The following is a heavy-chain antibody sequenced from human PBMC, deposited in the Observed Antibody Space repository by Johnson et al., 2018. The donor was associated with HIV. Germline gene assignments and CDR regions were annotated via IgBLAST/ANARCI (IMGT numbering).Heavy chain of an antibody. V-gene: IGHV3-9*01. CDR1: GFTFDDYA. Sequence: VQLVESGGGLVQPGRSLRLSCAGSGFTFDDYAMHWVRQAPGKGLEWVSGISWNSANIYYADSVKGRFTISRDNARNSLYLQMNSLRAEDTALYYCAKDLAIYDYVWEGVFDIWGPGTMVTVS. D-gene: IGHD3-16*01. CDR2: ISWNSANI. J-gene: IGHJ3*02. CDR3: AKDLAIYDYVWEGVFDI.